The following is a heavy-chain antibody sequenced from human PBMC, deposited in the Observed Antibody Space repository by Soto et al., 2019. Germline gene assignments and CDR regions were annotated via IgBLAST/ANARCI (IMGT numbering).Heavy chain of an antibody. D-gene: IGHD1-26*01. CDR3: ARGVSAGVDY. CDR1: GYSFISLD. J-gene: IGHJ4*02. Sequence: QVQLVQSGAEVREPGASVKVSCKASGYSFISLDINWVRQTAGQGLEWMGWMEPSTGRTGYAQKFQGRVTMTRDTSINTAYMELTTLTSDDTAFYYCARGVSAGVDYWGQGTLSPSPQ. CDR2: MEPSTGRT. V-gene: IGHV1-8*01.